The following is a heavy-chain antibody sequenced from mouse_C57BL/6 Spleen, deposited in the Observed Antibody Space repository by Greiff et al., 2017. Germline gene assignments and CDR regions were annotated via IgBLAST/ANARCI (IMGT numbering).Heavy chain of an antibody. CDR3: ARKGVYYGSSYGAMDY. J-gene: IGHJ4*01. V-gene: IGHV1-80*01. CDR2: IYPGDGDT. CDR1: GYAFSSYW. Sequence: VKLVESGAELVKPGASVKISCKASGYAFSSYWMNWVKQRPGTGLEWIGQIYPGDGDTNYNGKFKGKATLTADKSSSTAYMQLSSLTSEDSAVYFCARKGVYYGSSYGAMDYWGQGTSVTVSS. D-gene: IGHD1-1*01.